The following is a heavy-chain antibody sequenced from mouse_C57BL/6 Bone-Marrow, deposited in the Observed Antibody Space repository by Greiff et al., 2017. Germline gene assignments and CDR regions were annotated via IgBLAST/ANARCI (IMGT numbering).Heavy chain of an antibody. CDR1: GYTFTSYW. V-gene: IGHV1-64*01. CDR3: ARGGSIPLQAY. Sequence: QVQLQQPGAELVKPGASVKLSCKASGYTFTSYWMHWVKQRPGQGLEWIGMIHPNSGSTNYNEKFKGKATLTVDKSSCTAYMQLSSLTSEDSAVYYCARGGSIPLQAYWGRGTRVTVTA. D-gene: IGHD2-12*01. J-gene: IGHJ3*01. CDR2: IHPNSGST.